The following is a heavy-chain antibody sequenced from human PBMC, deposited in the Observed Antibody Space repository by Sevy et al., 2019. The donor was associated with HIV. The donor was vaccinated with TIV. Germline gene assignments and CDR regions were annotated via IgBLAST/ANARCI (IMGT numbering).Heavy chain of an antibody. D-gene: IGHD6-13*01. CDR3: GRGGYSSSWPLGY. V-gene: IGHV3-30-3*01. J-gene: IGHJ4*02. Sequence: GGSLRLSCGASGFSFSAYAMDWVRQAPGKGLEWVAVISHDGSNKNYADSVKGRFTISRDNSKNTLYLQMNSLGAEDTAVYYCGRGGYSSSWPLGYWGQGTLVTVSS. CDR2: ISHDGSNK. CDR1: GFSFSAYA.